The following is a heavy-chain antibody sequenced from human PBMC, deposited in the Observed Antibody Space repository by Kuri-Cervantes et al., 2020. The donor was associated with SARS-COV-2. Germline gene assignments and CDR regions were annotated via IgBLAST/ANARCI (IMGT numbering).Heavy chain of an antibody. CDR1: GGSISSGSYY. CDR2: IYTSGST. CDR3: ARYFWSGAYYFDY. V-gene: IGHV4-61*09. Sequence: LRLSCTVSGGSISSGSYYWSWIRQPAGKGLEWIGYIYTSGSTNYNPSLKSRVTIFVDTSRNQLSLWLTSVTAADTAVYYCARYFWSGAYYFDYWGQETLVTVSS. J-gene: IGHJ4*02. D-gene: IGHD3-3*01.